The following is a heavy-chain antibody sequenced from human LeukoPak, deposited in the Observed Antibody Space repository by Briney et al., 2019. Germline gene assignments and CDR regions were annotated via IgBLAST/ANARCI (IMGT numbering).Heavy chain of an antibody. Sequence: ASVKVSCKASGYTFTSYYMHWVRQAPGQGLEWMGIINPSGGSTSYAQKFQGRVTMTRDTSTSIVYMELSSLRSEDTAVYYCARDTNYYDSSGYTLSYWGQGTLVTVSS. CDR1: GYTFTSYY. J-gene: IGHJ4*02. V-gene: IGHV1-46*01. CDR2: INPSGGST. CDR3: ARDTNYYDSSGYTLSY. D-gene: IGHD3-22*01.